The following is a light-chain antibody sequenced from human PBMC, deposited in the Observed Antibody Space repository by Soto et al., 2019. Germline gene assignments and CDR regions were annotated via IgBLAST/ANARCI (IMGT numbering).Light chain of an antibody. CDR1: HSVTSTY. CDR2: GAS. J-gene: IGKJ5*01. CDR3: QQYGRAIA. V-gene: IGKV3-20*01. Sequence: EIVLTQSPGTLSLSPGERATLSCRASHSVTSTYLTRSQQNPGQAPRLLIYGASSRATGIPARFSGSGSGTDFSLTISRLEPEDFAVYYCQQYGRAIAFGQGTRLEI.